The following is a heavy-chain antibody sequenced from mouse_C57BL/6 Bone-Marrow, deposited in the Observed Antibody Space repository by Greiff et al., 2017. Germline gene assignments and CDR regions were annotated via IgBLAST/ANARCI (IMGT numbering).Heavy chain of an antibody. J-gene: IGHJ3*01. CDR3: AREIGLGRFAY. V-gene: IGHV14-2*01. D-gene: IGHD4-1*01. CDR1: GFNIKDYY. Sequence: VQLQQSGAELVKPGASVKLSCTASGFNIKDYYMPWVKQRTEQGLEWIGRIDPEDGETKSAPKFQGKATITADTSTNTAYLQLSSLTSEDTAVYYCAREIGLGRFAYWGQGTLVTGSA. CDR2: IDPEDGET.